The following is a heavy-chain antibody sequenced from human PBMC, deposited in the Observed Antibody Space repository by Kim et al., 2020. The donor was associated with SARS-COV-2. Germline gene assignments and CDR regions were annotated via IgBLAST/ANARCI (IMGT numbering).Heavy chain of an antibody. CDR1: GFTFSDYY. CDR3: ARVDYDYVWGSYRAYYYYYGMDV. CDR2: ISSSSSYT. D-gene: IGHD3-16*02. V-gene: IGHV3-11*05. J-gene: IGHJ6*02. Sequence: GGSLRLSCAASGFTFSDYYMSWIRQAPGKGLEWVSYISSSSSYTNYADSVKGRFTISRDNSKNSLYLQMNSLRAEDTAVYYCARVDYDYVWGSYRAYYYYYGMDVWGQGTTVTVSS.